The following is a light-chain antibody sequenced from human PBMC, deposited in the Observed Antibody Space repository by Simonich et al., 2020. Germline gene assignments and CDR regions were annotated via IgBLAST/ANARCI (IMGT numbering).Light chain of an antibody. J-gene: IGLJ2*01. CDR1: SSDVWSYNL. CDR2: EGS. V-gene: IGLV2-23*01. CDR3: CSYAGSSTVV. Sequence: QSALTQPASVSGSPGQSITISCPGTSSDVWSYNLVSWYQKHPGKAPKLMIYEGSKRPAWVSNRFSGSKSGNTASLTISGLQAEDEADYYCCSYAGSSTVVFGGGTKLTVL.